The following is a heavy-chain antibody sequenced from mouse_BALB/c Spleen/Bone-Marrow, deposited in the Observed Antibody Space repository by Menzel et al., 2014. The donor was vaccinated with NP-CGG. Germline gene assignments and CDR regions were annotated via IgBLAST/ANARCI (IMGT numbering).Heavy chain of an antibody. Sequence: EVNVVESGGGLVKPGGSLKLSCAASGFTFSDYYMYWVRQTPEKRLEWVATISDGGSYTYYPDGVKGRFTISRDNAKNNLYLQASSLKSEDTAMYYCARALYGSSYGFAYWGQGTLVTVSA. D-gene: IGHD1-1*01. V-gene: IGHV5-4*02. CDR2: ISDGGSYT. J-gene: IGHJ3*01. CDR1: GFTFSDYY. CDR3: ARALYGSSYGFAY.